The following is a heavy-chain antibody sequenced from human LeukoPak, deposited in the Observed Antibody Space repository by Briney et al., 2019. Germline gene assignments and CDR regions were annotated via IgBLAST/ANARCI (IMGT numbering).Heavy chain of an antibody. V-gene: IGHV3-74*01. J-gene: IGHJ4*02. CDR2: INSDGGTT. CDR3: ARGLGYSSGYYFDY. CDR1: GFTFGTYW. D-gene: IGHD3-22*01. Sequence: GGSLRLSCGASGFTFGTYWMHWVRRAPGKRLVWVSGINSDGGTTTYADSVKGRFTISRDNAKNTLYLQMNSLRAEDTAVYYCARGLGYSSGYYFDYWGQGTLVTVSS.